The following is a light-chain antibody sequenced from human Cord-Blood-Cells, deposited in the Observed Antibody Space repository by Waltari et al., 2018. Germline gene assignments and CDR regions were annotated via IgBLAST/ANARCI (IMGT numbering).Light chain of an antibody. CDR2: KAS. J-gene: IGKJ2*01. CDR1: QHISSW. CDR3: QQYNSYSYT. Sequence: DIQMTQSPSTLSASVGDRVTITCRGSQHISSWLAWYQQKPGKAPKLLIYKASSLESGVPSRFSGSGAGTEFTLTISSLQPDDFATYYCQQYNSYSYTFSQGTKLEIK. V-gene: IGKV1-5*03.